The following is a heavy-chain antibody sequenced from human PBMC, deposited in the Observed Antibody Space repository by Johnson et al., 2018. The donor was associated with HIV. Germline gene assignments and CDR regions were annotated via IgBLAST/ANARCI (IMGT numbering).Heavy chain of an antibody. V-gene: IGHV3-66*01. CDR2: IYSGGST. J-gene: IGHJ3*02. CDR3: ARDGYYDILTGYYRNDAFDI. Sequence: VQLVESGGGVVQPGRSLRLSCAASGFTVSRNYMSWVRQAPGKGLEWVSLIYSGGSTYYADSVKGRFTISRDNSKNTVYLQMNSLGAEDTAVYYCARDGYYDILTGYYRNDAFDIWGQGTMVTVSS. CDR1: GFTVSRNY. D-gene: IGHD3-9*01.